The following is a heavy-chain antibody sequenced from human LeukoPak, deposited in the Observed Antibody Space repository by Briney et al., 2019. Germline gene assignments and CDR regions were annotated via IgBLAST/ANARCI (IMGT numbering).Heavy chain of an antibody. CDR1: GGSFSGYY. V-gene: IGHV4-34*01. J-gene: IGHJ4*02. CDR2: INHSGST. CDR3: AKPLHDYGDSYFDY. D-gene: IGHD4-17*01. Sequence: PSETLSLTCAVYGGSFSGYYWSWIRQPPGKGLEWIGEINHSGSTNYNPSLKSRVTISVDTSKNQFSLKLSSVTAADTAVYYCAKPLHDYGDSYFDYWGQGTLVTVSS.